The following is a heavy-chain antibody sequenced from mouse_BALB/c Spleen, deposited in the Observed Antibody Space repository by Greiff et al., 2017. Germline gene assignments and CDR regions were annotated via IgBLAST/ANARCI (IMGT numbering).Heavy chain of an antibody. J-gene: IGHJ3*01. D-gene: IGHD4-1*02. CDR3: ASNWEEPY. Sequence: VQRVESGPGLVAPSQSLSITCTVSGFSLTSYGVHWVRQPPGKGLEWLGVIWAGGSTNYNSALMSRLSISKDNSKSQVFLKMNSLQTDDTAMYYCASNWEEPYWGQGTLVTVSA. V-gene: IGHV2-9*02. CDR1: GFSLTSYG. CDR2: IWAGGST.